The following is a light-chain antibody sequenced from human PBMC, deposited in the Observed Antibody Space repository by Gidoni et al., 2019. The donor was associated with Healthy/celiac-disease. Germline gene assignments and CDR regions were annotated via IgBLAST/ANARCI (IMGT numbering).Light chain of an antibody. Sequence: QSALTQPASLSGSPVQSITISCTGTSSYVGGYNYVSWYKQHPGKAPKLMIYDVSNRPSGVSNRFSGSKSGNTASLTISGLQAEDEADYYCSSYTSSSTLGVFGGGTKLTGL. CDR3: SSYTSSSTLGV. V-gene: IGLV2-14*03. J-gene: IGLJ2*01. CDR1: SSYVGGYNY. CDR2: DVS.